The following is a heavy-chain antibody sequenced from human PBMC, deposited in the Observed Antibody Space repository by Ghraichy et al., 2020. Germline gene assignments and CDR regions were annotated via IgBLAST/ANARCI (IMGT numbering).Heavy chain of an antibody. D-gene: IGHD3/OR15-3a*01. Sequence: SETLSLTCTVSGGSIGHYFWGWIRQPPGKGLQWLGYIFLSGVTEYNPSLKSRISMSVDPSKSQFSLKLDSVTAADTAVYFCARQLDWYPGKGFDPWGQGTLVTVSS. CDR3: ARQLDWYPGKGFDP. V-gene: IGHV4-59*08. CDR2: IFLSGVT. CDR1: GGSIGHYF. J-gene: IGHJ5*02.